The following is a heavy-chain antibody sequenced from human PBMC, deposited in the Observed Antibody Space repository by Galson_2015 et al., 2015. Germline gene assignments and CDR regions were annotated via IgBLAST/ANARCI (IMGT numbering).Heavy chain of an antibody. D-gene: IGHD3-16*01. J-gene: IGHJ3*02. V-gene: IGHV4-39*01. Sequence: SETLSLTCSVSGGSINIGSYYWGWIRQPPGKGLEWIGSIYYSGSTYYKPSLKSRVTISIDTSKNQFSLKLSSVTAADTAVYYCARLTLGGAYDIWGQGTMVTVSS. CDR2: IYYSGST. CDR3: ARLTLGGAYDI. CDR1: GGSINIGSYY.